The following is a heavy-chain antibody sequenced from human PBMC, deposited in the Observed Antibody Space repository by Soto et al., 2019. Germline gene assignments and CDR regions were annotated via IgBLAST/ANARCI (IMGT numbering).Heavy chain of an antibody. CDR3: ARDDYGIYPY. J-gene: IGHJ4*02. CDR2: IDPRSGGA. Sequence: ASVNVSCKASGYAITAYYIHWVRQAPGQGLEWMGWIDPRSGGAIYAQKFQDRVTMTRDTSISTVYMDLSGLRSDDTALYYCARDDYGIYPYWGQGTLVTVSS. V-gene: IGHV1-2*02. CDR1: GYAITAYY. D-gene: IGHD1-26*01.